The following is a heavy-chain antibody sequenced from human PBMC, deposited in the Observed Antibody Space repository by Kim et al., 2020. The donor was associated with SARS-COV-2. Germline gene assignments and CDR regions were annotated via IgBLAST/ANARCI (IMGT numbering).Heavy chain of an antibody. CDR3: ARGQQQLVHQGANMDV. D-gene: IGHD6-13*01. J-gene: IGHJ6*02. Sequence: KFQGRVTSTRDTSASTAYMELSSLRSEDTAVYYCARGQQQLVHQGANMDVWGQGTTVTVSS. V-gene: IGHV1-3*01.